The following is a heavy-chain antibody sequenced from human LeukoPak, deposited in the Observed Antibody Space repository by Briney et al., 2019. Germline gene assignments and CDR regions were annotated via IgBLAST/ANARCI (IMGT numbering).Heavy chain of an antibody. D-gene: IGHD6-13*01. CDR3: ARAPRYSSSWYYYYMDV. Sequence: SETLSLTCTVSGGSISGYYWDWIRQPPGNGLEWIGYIYYSGSTYYNPSLKSRVTISVDTSKNQFSLKLSSVTAADTAVYYCARAPRYSSSWYYYYMDVWGKGTTVTVSS. V-gene: IGHV4-59*12. J-gene: IGHJ6*03. CDR2: IYYSGST. CDR1: GGSISGYY.